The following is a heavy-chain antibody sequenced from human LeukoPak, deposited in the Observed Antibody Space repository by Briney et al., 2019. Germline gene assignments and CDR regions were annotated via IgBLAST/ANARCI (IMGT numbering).Heavy chain of an antibody. CDR3: ARAGPLGYCTNGVCPRSNKPFDY. Sequence: SVKVSCKASGGTFSSYAISWVRQAPGQGLEWMGRIIPIFGTANYAQKSQGRVTITTDESTSTAYMELSSLRSEDTAVYYCARAGPLGYCTNGVCPRSNKPFDYWGQGTLVTVSS. V-gene: IGHV1-69*05. J-gene: IGHJ4*02. CDR1: GGTFSSYA. D-gene: IGHD2-8*01. CDR2: IIPIFGTA.